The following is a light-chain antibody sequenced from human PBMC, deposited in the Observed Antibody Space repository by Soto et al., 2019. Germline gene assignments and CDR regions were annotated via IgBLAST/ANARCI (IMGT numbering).Light chain of an antibody. V-gene: IGKV3-20*01. CDR1: QSVTTQ. CDR3: QQYGGSTRT. Sequence: IVLTQSPGTLSLSPGETATLSCRASQSVTTQLAWYQQKRGRAPRLIIHGASRRATGIPDRISGSGSGTDFTLTISRVEPEDVAVYYCQQYGGSTRTFGQGPRWLS. CDR2: GAS. J-gene: IGKJ1*01.